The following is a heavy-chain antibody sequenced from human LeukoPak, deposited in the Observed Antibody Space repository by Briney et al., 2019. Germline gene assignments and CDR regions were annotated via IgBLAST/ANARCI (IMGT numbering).Heavy chain of an antibody. CDR3: ATGPSDSSGYYCEGDAFDI. CDR1: GYTFTDYY. CDR2: INPNSGGT. D-gene: IGHD3-22*01. J-gene: IGHJ3*02. V-gene: IGHV1-2*02. Sequence: ASVTVSCMASGYTFTDYYMHWVRQAPGQGLEGMGWINPNSGGTHYGQKFQGRVTMTRDTSISIVYMELSRLRSDDTAVYYCATGPSDSSGYYCEGDAFDIWGQGTVVTVSS.